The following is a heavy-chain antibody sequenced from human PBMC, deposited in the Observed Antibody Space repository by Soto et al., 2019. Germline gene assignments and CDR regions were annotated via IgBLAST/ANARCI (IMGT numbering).Heavy chain of an antibody. J-gene: IGHJ4*02. CDR2: YIPILGRA. CDR1: GYTFSSDP. D-gene: IGHD1-26*01. Sequence: ASVKVSRKASGYTFSSDPISWVRQAPGQGLEWLGGYIPILGRANYAQNFEGRITITADAATSTVYMELTGLRSEDTALYYFAREFGGSYWQAFDLWGQGTLVTVSS. CDR3: AREFGGSYWQAFDL. V-gene: IGHV1-69*13.